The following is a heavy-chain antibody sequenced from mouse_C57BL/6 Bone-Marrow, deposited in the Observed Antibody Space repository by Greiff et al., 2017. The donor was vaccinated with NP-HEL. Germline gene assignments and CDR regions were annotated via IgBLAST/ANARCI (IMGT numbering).Heavy chain of an antibody. CDR2: IYPGNSDT. J-gene: IGHJ2*01. CDR1: GYTFTSYW. D-gene: IGHD2-3*01. Sequence: VQLQQSGTVLARPGASVKMSCKTSGYTFTSYWMHRVKQRPGQGLEWVGAIYPGNSDTSYNQKFKGKAKLTAVTSASTTYMELGGLTNEDSAVYYCTKDGYYGGYWGQGTTLTGAS. V-gene: IGHV1-5*01. CDR3: TKDGYYGGY.